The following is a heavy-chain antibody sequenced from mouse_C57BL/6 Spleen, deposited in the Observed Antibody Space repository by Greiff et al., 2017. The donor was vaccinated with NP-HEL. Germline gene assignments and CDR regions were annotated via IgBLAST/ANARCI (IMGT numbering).Heavy chain of an antibody. CDR2: IWGVGST. J-gene: IGHJ3*01. CDR3: ASREYDDAFAY. V-gene: IGHV2-6*01. D-gene: IGHD2-4*01. Sequence: VKLVESGPGLVAPSQSLSITCTVSGFSLTSYGVDWVRQSPGKGLEWLGVIWGVGSTNYNSALKSRLSISKDNSKSQVFLKMNSLQTDDTAMYYCASREYDDAFAYWGQGTLVTVSA. CDR1: GFSLTSYG.